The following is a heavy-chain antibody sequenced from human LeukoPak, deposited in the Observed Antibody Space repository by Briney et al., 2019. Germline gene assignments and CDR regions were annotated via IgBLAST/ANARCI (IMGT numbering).Heavy chain of an antibody. V-gene: IGHV1-24*01. D-gene: IGHD3-10*01. Sequence: GASVKVSCKVSGYTLTELSMHWVRQAPGKGLEWMGGFDPEDGETIYAQKFQGRVTMTEDTSTDTAYMELSSLRSEDTAVYYCATGVPMARGASIFDYWGQGTLVTVSS. J-gene: IGHJ4*02. CDR2: FDPEDGET. CDR3: ATGVPMARGASIFDY. CDR1: GYTLTELS.